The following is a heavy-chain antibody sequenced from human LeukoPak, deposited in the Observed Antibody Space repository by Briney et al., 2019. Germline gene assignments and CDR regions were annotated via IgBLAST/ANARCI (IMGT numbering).Heavy chain of an antibody. J-gene: IGHJ6*03. CDR3: ASTAGLSSGWYGIHYYYMDV. Sequence: ASVKVSCKASGGTFSSYAISWVRQAPGQGLEWMGGIIPIFGTANYAQKSQGRVTITTDESTSTAYMELSSLRSEDTAVYYCASTAGLSSGWYGIHYYYMDVWGKGTTITVSS. CDR1: GGTFSSYA. CDR2: IIPIFGTA. V-gene: IGHV1-69*05. D-gene: IGHD6-13*01.